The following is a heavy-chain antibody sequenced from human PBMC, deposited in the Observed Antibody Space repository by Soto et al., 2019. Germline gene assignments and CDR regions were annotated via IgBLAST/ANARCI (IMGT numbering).Heavy chain of an antibody. CDR3: ARQYGYSSSWHQRAFDY. CDR1: GGSISSGGYY. D-gene: IGHD6-13*01. CDR2: IYYSGST. V-gene: IGHV4-31*03. Sequence: QVQLQESGPGLVKPSQTLSLTCTVSGGSISSGGYYWSWIRQHPGKGLEWIGYIYYSGSTYYNPYPKTRVTIYVDTSKTYFSLKMSSVTAADPAVYYCARQYGYSSSWHQRAFDYWGQGTLVTVSS. J-gene: IGHJ4*02.